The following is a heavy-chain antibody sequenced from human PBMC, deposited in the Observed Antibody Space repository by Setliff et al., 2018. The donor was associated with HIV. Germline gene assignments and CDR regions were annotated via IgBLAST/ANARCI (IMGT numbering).Heavy chain of an antibody. J-gene: IGHJ3*01. CDR1: GGSFRNYA. CDR3: ARDRSGIAVAAPDAFDV. D-gene: IGHD6-19*01. CDR2: IIPLLGTP. Sequence: SVKVSCKASGGSFRNYAINWVRQAPGQGLEWMGGIIPLLGTPNYAHKFQGRVTITADKYSSTVYMELSSLRSEDSAVFYCARDRSGIAVAAPDAFDVLGQGTMVTVSS. V-gene: IGHV1-69*06.